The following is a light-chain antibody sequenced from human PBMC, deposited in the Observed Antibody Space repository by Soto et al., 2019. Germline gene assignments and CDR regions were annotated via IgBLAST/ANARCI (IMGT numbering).Light chain of an antibody. V-gene: IGKV3-20*01. Sequence: IVLTQSPGSLSSSAPQSVTLSVRASQSVTTRLAWYQHKPGQAPTLLMSGASNRASGVPVRFSGSGSGTDFTLTITRLEPEDFALYYCQQYGGSPITFGLGTRLEIK. CDR2: GAS. J-gene: IGKJ5*01. CDR3: QQYGGSPIT. CDR1: QSVTTR.